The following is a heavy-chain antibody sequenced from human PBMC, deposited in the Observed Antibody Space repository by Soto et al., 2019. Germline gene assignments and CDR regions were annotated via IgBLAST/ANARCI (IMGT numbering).Heavy chain of an antibody. J-gene: IGHJ4*02. V-gene: IGHV1-18*01. D-gene: IGHD3-9*01. CDR2: ISAYNGNT. CDR3: ARASPYYDILTGYPELDY. CDR1: GYTFTSYG. Sequence: QVQLVQSGAEVKKPGASVKVSCKASGYTFTSYGISWVRQAPGQGLEWMGWISAYNGNTNYAQKLQGRVTMTTDTSTSTAHMELRSLRSDDTAVYYCARASPYYDILTGYPELDYWGQGTLVTVSS.